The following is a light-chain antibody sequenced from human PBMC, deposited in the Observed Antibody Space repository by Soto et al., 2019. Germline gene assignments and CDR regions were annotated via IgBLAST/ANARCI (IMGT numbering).Light chain of an antibody. J-gene: IGKJ1*01. Sequence: IQLTQSPSSLSASVGDRVTITCRASQDIAIYLAWYQQKPGEAPKLLIYAASTLYGGVPSRFSGSGSGTDFALTITSLQAEDFATYYCQQYNTFWTFGPGTKVDI. CDR2: AAS. CDR3: QQYNTFWT. V-gene: IGKV1-9*01. CDR1: QDIAIY.